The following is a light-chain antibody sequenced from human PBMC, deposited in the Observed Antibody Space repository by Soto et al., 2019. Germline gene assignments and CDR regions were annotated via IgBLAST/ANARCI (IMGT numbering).Light chain of an antibody. CDR3: SSYTSTSTLYV. CDR1: SSNIGAYD. J-gene: IGLJ1*01. CDR2: EVT. Sequence: QSVLTQPPSVSGAPGQRVTISCTGSSSNIGAYDVHWYQQLPGTAPKLMIYEVTNRPSGVSFRFSGSKSGNTASLTISGLQPEDEADYYCSSYTSTSTLYVFGTGTKLTVL. V-gene: IGLV1-40*01.